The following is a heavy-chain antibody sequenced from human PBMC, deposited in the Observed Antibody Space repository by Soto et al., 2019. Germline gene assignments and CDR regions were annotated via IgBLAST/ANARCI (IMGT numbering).Heavy chain of an antibody. V-gene: IGHV3-48*03. J-gene: IGHJ6*02. Sequence: GGSLRLSCAASGFTFSSYEMNWVRQAPGKGLEWVSYISSSGSTIYYADSVKGRFTISRDNAKNSLYLQMNSLRAEDTAVYYCAREVITMVRGVITYYYGMDVWGQGTTVTVSS. D-gene: IGHD3-10*01. CDR2: ISSSGSTI. CDR3: AREVITMVRGVITYYYGMDV. CDR1: GFTFSSYE.